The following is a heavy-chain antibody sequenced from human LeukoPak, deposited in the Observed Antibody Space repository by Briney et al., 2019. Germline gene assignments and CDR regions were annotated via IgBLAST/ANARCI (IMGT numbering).Heavy chain of an antibody. CDR1: GYTFTSYY. D-gene: IGHD3-10*01. V-gene: IGHV1-69*06. CDR2: IIPIFGTA. J-gene: IGHJ6*04. CDR3: ARTPGEVRGVIISHYYGMDV. Sequence: GASVKVSCKASGYTFTSYYMHWVRQAPGQGLEWMGGIIPIFGTANYAQKFQGRVTITADKSTSTAYMELSSLRSEDTAVYYCARTPGEVRGVIISHYYGMDVWGKGTTVTVSS.